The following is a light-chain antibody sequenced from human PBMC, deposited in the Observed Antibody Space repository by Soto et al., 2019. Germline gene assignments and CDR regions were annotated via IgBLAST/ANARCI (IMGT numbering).Light chain of an antibody. Sequence: EIVLRQSPATLSLSPGERATLSCRASQSISSNLAWYQQRPGQAPRLLIYGASGRASGVPARFSGSGSGTEFTLTISSLQSEDFAVYYCQQYNNWPPITFGQGTRLENK. CDR3: QQYNNWPPIT. J-gene: IGKJ5*01. V-gene: IGKV3-15*01. CDR1: QSISSN. CDR2: GAS.